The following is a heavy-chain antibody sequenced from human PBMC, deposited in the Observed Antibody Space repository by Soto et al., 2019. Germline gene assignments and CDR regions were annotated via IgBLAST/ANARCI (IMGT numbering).Heavy chain of an antibody. V-gene: IGHV5-51*01. J-gene: IGHJ4*02. CDR1: GYRFTSYW. CDR3: ARHPPSGSYRPYYFGL. CDR2: IYPGDSDT. D-gene: IGHD1-26*01. Sequence: GESLKISCKGSGYRFTSYWIGWVRQMPGKGLEWMGIIYPGDSDTRYSPSFQGQVTISADKSISTAYLQWSSLKASDTAMYYCARHPPSGSYRPYYFGLWGRGTLVTVSS.